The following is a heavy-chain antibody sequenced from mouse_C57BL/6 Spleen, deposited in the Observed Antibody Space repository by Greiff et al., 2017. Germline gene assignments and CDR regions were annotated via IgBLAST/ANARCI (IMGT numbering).Heavy chain of an antibody. Sequence: QVQLQQPGAELVRPGSSVKLSCKASGYTFTSYWMHWVKQRPIQGLEWIGNIDPSDSETHYNQKFKDKATLTVDKSSSTAYMQLSSLTSEDSAVYYCARWYDGSSYAMDYWGQGTSVTVSS. J-gene: IGHJ4*01. CDR3: ARWYDGSSYAMDY. V-gene: IGHV1-52*01. CDR1: GYTFTSYW. D-gene: IGHD1-1*01. CDR2: IDPSDSET.